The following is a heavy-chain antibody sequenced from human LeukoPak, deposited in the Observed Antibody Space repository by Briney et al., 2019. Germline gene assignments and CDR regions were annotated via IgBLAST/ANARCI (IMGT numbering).Heavy chain of an antibody. CDR3: ASTNDYYDSSGYGAGAFDI. CDR1: GFTPDDFG. V-gene: IGHV3-20*04. J-gene: IGHJ3*02. CDR2: TNWNGGST. Sequence: RGSLRLSCAASGFTPDDFGMSWVRQAPGKGLEWGSGTNWNGGSTGYADSVKGRFTISRDNAKNSLYLQMNSLRAEDTALYYCASTNDYYDSSGYGAGAFDIWGQGTMVTVSS. D-gene: IGHD3-22*01.